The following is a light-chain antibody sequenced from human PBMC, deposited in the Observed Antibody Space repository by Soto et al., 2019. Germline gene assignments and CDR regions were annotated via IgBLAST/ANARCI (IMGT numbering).Light chain of an antibody. J-gene: IGKJ4*01. CDR3: QHYVTWPLT. Sequence: EVVMTQSPATLSVSPGERATLSCRASRGIGSTLAWYQQKPGQTPRLLIYDTDTRATGVPARFIGSVSGTEFTLTITSLQSEDFAIYYCQHYVTWPLTFGGGTRVENK. CDR1: RGIGST. V-gene: IGKV3-15*01. CDR2: DTD.